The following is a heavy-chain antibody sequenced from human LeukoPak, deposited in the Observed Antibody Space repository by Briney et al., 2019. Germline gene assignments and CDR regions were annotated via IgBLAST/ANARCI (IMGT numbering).Heavy chain of an antibody. CDR2: INHSGST. V-gene: IGHV4-34*01. Sequence: PSETLSLTCAVYGGSFSGYYWSWIRQLPGKGLEWIGEINHSGSTNYNPSLKSRVTISVDTSKNQFSLKLSSVTAADTAVYYCARDYSSSWYSWFDPWGQGTLVTVSS. J-gene: IGHJ5*02. D-gene: IGHD6-13*01. CDR3: ARDYSSSWYSWFDP. CDR1: GGSFSGYY.